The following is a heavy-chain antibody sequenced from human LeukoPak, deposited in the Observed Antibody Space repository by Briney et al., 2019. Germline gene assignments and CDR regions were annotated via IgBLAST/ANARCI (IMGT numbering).Heavy chain of an antibody. CDR2: IRYDGSNK. Sequence: PGGSLRLSCAASGFTFSSYGMHWVRQAPGKGLEWVAFIRYDGSNKYYADSVKGRFTISRDNSKNTLYLQMNSLRAEDTAVYYCARGYYDSSGYSEHVDYWGQGTLVTVSS. CDR3: ARGYYDSSGYSEHVDY. D-gene: IGHD3-22*01. V-gene: IGHV3-30*02. J-gene: IGHJ4*02. CDR1: GFTFSSYG.